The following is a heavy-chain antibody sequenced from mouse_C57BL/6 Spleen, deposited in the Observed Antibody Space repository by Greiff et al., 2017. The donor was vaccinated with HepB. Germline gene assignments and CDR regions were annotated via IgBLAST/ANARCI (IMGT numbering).Heavy chain of an antibody. CDR2: IDPSDSET. V-gene: IGHV1-52*01. CDR3: AKRDGNYGYFDV. D-gene: IGHD2-1*01. J-gene: IGHJ1*03. CDR1: GYTFTSYW. Sequence: QVQLQQPGAELVRPGSSVKLSCKASGYTFTSYWMHWVKQRPIQGLEWIGNIDPSDSETHYNQKFKDKATLTVDKSSSTAYMQLSSLTSEDSAVYYCAKRDGNYGYFDVWGTGPTVTVSS.